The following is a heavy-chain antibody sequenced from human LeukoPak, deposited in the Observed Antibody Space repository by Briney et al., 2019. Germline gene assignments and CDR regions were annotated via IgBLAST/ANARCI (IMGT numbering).Heavy chain of an antibody. CDR1: GXSFTXXW. V-gene: IGHV5-51*01. CDR3: AXXXXXXXXSXXFXS. CDR2: IYPVDSKT. Sequence: GXSFTXXWIGWVRQMPGKGLEWMGIIYPVDSKTRSSPSFQGQVTISADKSISTAYLQWSRLSDPDNALYYCAXXXXXXXXSXXFXSWGQGTLVTVSS. J-gene: IGHJ4*02.